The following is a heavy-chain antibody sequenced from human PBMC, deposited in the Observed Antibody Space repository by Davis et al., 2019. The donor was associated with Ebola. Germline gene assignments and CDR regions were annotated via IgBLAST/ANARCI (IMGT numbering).Heavy chain of an antibody. CDR1: GGSISSYY. CDR2: FYYSGST. CDR3: ARLFGGVNGFDI. J-gene: IGHJ3*02. Sequence: MPLETLSLTCTVPGGSISSYYWSWIRQPPGKGLEWIGYFYYSGSTNYNPSLKSRVTISVDMSKNQFSLKLSSVTAADTAVYYCARLFGGVNGFDIWGQGTMVTVSS. D-gene: IGHD2-8*02. V-gene: IGHV4-59*01.